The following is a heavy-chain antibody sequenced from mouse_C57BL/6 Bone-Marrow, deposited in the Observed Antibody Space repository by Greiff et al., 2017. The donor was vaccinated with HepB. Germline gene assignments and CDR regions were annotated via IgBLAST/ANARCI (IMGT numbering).Heavy chain of an antibody. V-gene: IGHV2-5*01. Sequence: VQLQESGPGLVQPSQSLSITCTVSGFALTSYGVHWVRQSPGKGLEWLGVIRRDGSTDYNAAFMSRLSITKDNSKSQVFFKMNSLQAYDTAIYYCAKRGVTTAYWGQGTLVTVSA. CDR3: AKRGVTTAY. CDR1: GFALTSYG. CDR2: IRRDGST. J-gene: IGHJ3*01. D-gene: IGHD2-1*01.